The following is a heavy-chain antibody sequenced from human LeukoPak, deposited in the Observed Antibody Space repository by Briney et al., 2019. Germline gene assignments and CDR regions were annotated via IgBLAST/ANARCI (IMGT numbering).Heavy chain of an antibody. D-gene: IGHD1-26*01. J-gene: IGHJ3*02. V-gene: IGHV3-48*01. CDR1: GFTFSSYS. CDR2: ISYSASTI. Sequence: PGGSLRLSCAASGFTFSSYSMNWVRQAPGKGLEWVSYISYSASTIYYADSVKGRFTISRDNSKNTLYLQMNSLRAEDTAVYYCARGEGLGAFDIWGQGTMVTVSS. CDR3: ARGEGLGAFDI.